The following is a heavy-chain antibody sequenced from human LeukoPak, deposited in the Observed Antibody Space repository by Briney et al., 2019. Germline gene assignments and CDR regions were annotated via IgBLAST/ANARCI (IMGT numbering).Heavy chain of an antibody. CDR1: GFTFSSYW. D-gene: IGHD6-6*01. CDR2: IKQDGSEK. V-gene: IGHV3-7*02. CDR3: ATKIAAPH. Sequence: GGSLRLSCAASGFTFSSYWMSWVRQAPGEGLEWVANIKQDGSEKQYVDSVKGRFAISRDNAENSLYLQMSSLTPEDTAVYYCATKIAAPHWGQGTLVTVSS. J-gene: IGHJ4*02.